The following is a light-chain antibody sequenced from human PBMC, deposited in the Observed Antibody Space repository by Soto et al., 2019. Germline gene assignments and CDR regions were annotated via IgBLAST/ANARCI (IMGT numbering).Light chain of an antibody. CDR2: QVT. Sequence: QSALTQPASVSGSPGQSNTISCTGTSSDVGGYNYVSWYQQQPGKAPKLMIYQVTNRPSGVSNRFSGSRSGNTASLTISGLQAEDEADYYCSSYTDSSNYVFGTGTKVTVL. CDR1: SSDVGGYNY. CDR3: SSYTDSSNYV. V-gene: IGLV2-14*01. J-gene: IGLJ1*01.